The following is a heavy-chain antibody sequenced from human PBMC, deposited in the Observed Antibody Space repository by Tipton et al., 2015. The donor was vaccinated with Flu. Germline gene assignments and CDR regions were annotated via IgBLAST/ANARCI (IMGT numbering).Heavy chain of an antibody. CDR1: GGPITSSSYY. Sequence: TLSLTCSVSGGPITSSSYYWGWIRQPPGRPLEWVGSIYYTGYRYDNPSLKSRLAMSIDTSQSQFSLRLSSMTAADTAVYYCARGYCSGGSCSYWYFDLWGRGTLVTVSS. J-gene: IGHJ2*01. V-gene: IGHV4-39*07. CDR3: ARGYCSGGSCSYWYFDL. D-gene: IGHD2-15*01. CDR2: IYYTGYR.